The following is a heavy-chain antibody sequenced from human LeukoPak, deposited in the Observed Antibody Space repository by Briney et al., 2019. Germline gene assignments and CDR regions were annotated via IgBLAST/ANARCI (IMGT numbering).Heavy chain of an antibody. CDR2: INHSGST. V-gene: IGHV4-34*01. D-gene: IGHD5-24*01. CDR1: GGSFSGYY. J-gene: IGHJ4*02. CDR3: ARGITRDGYPNDY. Sequence: SETLSLTCAVYGGSFSGYYWSWIRQPPGKGLEWIGEINHSGSTNYNPSLKSRVTISVDTSKNQISLKLSSVTAADTAVYYCARGITRDGYPNDYWGQGTLVTVSS.